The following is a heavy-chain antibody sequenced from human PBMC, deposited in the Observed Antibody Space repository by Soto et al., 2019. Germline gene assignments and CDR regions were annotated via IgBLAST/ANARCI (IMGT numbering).Heavy chain of an antibody. Sequence: GASVKVSCKASGGTFSSYAISWVRQAPGQGLEWMGGIIPIFGTANYAQKFQGRVTITADESTSTAYMELSSLRSDDTAVYYCARAGDVVVITNRFDYWGQGTLVTVSS. CDR2: IIPIFGTA. CDR1: GGTFSSYA. D-gene: IGHD3-22*01. J-gene: IGHJ4*02. V-gene: IGHV1-69*13. CDR3: ARAGDVVVITNRFDY.